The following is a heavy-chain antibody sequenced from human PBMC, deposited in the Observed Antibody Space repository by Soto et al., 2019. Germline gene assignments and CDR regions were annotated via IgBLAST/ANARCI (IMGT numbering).Heavy chain of an antibody. D-gene: IGHD4-17*01. CDR2: ISAYKGNT. J-gene: IGHJ3*02. Sequence: GASVKVSCKASGYTFTSYGISWVRQAPGQRLEWMGWISAYKGNTNYAQKLQGRVTMTTDTSTSTAYMELRSLRSDDTAVYYCARLRLEDYVEWVLDIRGQGTMVTVSS. V-gene: IGHV1-18*01. CDR1: GYTFTSYG. CDR3: ARLRLEDYVEWVLDI.